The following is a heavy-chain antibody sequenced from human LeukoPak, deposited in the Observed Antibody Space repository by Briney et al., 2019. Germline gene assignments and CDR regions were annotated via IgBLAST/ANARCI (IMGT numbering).Heavy chain of an antibody. D-gene: IGHD5-24*01. Sequence: SETLSLTCTVSGSSISNNNYYWGWIRQPPGKGLEWIGSIYYSGNTYYNPSLKSRVTISVGTSKNQFSLTLTSVTAADTAVYYCANYGYRGFFDYWGQGTLVTVSS. CDR2: IYYSGNT. V-gene: IGHV4-39*01. CDR3: ANYGYRGFFDY. CDR1: GSSISNNNYY. J-gene: IGHJ4*02.